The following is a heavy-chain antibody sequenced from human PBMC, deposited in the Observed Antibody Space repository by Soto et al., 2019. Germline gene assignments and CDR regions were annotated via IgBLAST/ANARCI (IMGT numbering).Heavy chain of an antibody. Sequence: GGSLKLYCTAAVFTFINYLMHKVGQAPGKGLEWVSSIDSDGSTTPYADSVKGRFTISRDNAKNTVYLQMNSLRVEDTEVYYCARDQSGQADYWGLGSLVTVTS. J-gene: IGHJ4*02. D-gene: IGHD5-12*01. CDR3: ARDQSGQADY. CDR1: VFTFINYL. V-gene: IGHV3-74*01. CDR2: IDSDGSTT.